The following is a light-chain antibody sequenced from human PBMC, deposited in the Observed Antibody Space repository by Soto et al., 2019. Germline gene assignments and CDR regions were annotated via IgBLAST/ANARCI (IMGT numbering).Light chain of an antibody. V-gene: IGKV1-33*01. CDR1: QDISNY. CDR2: DAS. J-gene: IGKJ2*01. CDR3: QQYGSSYT. Sequence: DIQMTQSPSSLSASVGDRVTVTCQASQDISNYLNWYQHKAGKAPKLLISDASNLQTGVPSRFSGSGSGTDFTFTISRLEPEDFAVYYCQQYGSSYTFGQGTKLEIK.